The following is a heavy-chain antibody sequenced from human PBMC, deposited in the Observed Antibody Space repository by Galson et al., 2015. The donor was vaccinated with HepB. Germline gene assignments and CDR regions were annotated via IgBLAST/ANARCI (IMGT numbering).Heavy chain of an antibody. J-gene: IGHJ4*02. CDR3: ARGGGSSWSRRYFDY. CDR1: GDSVSSNSAA. V-gene: IGHV6-1*01. CDR2: TYYRSKWYN. Sequence: CAISGDSVSSNSAAWNWIRQSPSRGLEWLGRTYYRSKWYNDYAVSVKSRITINPDTSKNQFSLQLNSVTPEDTAVYYCARGGGSSWSRRYFDYWGQGTLVTVSS. D-gene: IGHD6-13*01.